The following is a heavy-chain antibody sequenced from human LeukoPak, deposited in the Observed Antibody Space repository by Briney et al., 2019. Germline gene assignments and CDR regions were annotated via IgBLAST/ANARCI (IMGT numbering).Heavy chain of an antibody. J-gene: IGHJ4*02. CDR2: IHHSGST. V-gene: IGHV4-34*01. D-gene: IGHD3-3*01. Sequence: PSETLSLTCAVYGGSFSGYYWSWIRQPPGEGLEWIGEIHHSGSTNYNPSLKSRVTISVDTSKNQFSLKLRSVTAADTAVYYCARTFRESYYDFWSGYSTLDYWGQGTLVTVSS. CDR3: ARTFRESYYDFWSGYSTLDY. CDR1: GGSFSGYY.